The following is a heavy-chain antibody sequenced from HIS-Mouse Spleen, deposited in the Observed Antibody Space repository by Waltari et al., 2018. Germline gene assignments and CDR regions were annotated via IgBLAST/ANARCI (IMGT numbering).Heavy chain of an antibody. CDR3: ARVYYDFWSGYYY. V-gene: IGHV1-8*01. Sequence: QVQLVQSGAEVKKPGASVKVSCKASGYTFTSYDINWVRQATGQGLEWMGWRNPKSGKQGYAQKFQGRVTMTRNTSISTAYMELSSLRSEDTAVYYCARVYYDFWSGYYYWGQGTLVTVSS. CDR2: RNPKSGKQ. D-gene: IGHD3-3*01. J-gene: IGHJ4*02. CDR1: GYTFTSYD.